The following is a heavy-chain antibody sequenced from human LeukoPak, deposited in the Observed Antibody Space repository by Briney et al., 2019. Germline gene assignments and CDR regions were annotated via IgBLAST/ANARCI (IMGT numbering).Heavy chain of an antibody. CDR1: GGSISSYY. V-gene: IGHV4-4*07. CDR3: ARGEMLAVAGNDAFDI. Sequence: SETLSLTCTVSGGSISSYYWSWIRQPAGKGLEWIGRIYTSGSTNYNPSLKSRVTMSVDTSKNQFSLKLSSVTAADTAVYYCARGEMLAVAGNDAFDIWGQGTMVTVSS. CDR2: IYTSGST. D-gene: IGHD6-19*01. J-gene: IGHJ3*02.